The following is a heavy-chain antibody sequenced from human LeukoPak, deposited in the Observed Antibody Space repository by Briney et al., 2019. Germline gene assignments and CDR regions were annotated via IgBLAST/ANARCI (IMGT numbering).Heavy chain of an antibody. CDR2: IKQDGSEK. Sequence: VQPGGSLRLSCVVSGFTFSTFWMSWVRQAPGKGLEWVANIKQDGSEKYYVDSVKGRFTISRDNANNSLYLQVDSLGDEDTGVYYCTRGWGSSGPGDFWGPGTLVTVSS. CDR3: TRGWGSSGPGDF. V-gene: IGHV3-7*01. CDR1: GFTFSTFW. J-gene: IGHJ4*02. D-gene: IGHD6-19*01.